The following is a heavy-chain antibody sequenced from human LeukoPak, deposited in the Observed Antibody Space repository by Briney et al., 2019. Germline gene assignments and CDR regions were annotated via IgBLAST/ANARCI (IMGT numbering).Heavy chain of an antibody. D-gene: IGHD2-21*01. CDR3: ATSISLIPLFDY. V-gene: IGHV1-69*13. Sequence: WASVKVSCKASGGTFSSYAISWVRQAPGQGLEWMGGIIPIFGTANYAQKFQGRVTITADESTSTAYMELSSLRSEDTAVYYCATSISLIPLFDYWGQGTLVTVSS. CDR2: IIPIFGTA. J-gene: IGHJ4*02. CDR1: GGTFSSYA.